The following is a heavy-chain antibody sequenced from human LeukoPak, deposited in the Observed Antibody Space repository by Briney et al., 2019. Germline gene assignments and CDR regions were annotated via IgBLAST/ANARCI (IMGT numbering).Heavy chain of an antibody. CDR3: ARFAAGGSYYYYMDV. CDR1: GFTLSTYS. CDR2: ISSDSSYI. J-gene: IGHJ6*03. Sequence: GGSLRLSCAASGFTLSTYSMNWVRQAPGKGLEWVSSISSDSSYIYYADSVKGRFTISRDNAKNSLYLQMNSLRAEDTAVYYCARFAAGGSYYYYMDVWGKGTTVTVSS. V-gene: IGHV3-21*01. D-gene: IGHD6-25*01.